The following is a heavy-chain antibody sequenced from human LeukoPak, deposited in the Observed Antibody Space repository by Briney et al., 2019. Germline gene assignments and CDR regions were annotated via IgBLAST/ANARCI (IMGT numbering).Heavy chain of an antibody. CDR2: IIPIFGTA. V-gene: IGHV1-69*13. CDR3: ARDAGSYYVGGDN. Sequence: SVKVSCKASGGTFSSYAISWVRQAPGQGLEWMGGIIPIFGTANYAQKFQGRVTITADESTSTAYMELSSLRSKDTAVYYCARDAGSYYVGGDNWGQGTLVTVSS. D-gene: IGHD1-26*01. J-gene: IGHJ4*02. CDR1: GGTFSSYA.